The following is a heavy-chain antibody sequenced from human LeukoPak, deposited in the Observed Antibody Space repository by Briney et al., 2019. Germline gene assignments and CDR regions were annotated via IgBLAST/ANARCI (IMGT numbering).Heavy chain of an antibody. D-gene: IGHD2-2*01. J-gene: IGHJ4*02. CDR2: VNSDGSWT. V-gene: IGHV3-74*01. CDR3: VSFYETN. CDR1: GNYW. Sequence: TGGSLRLSCAASGNYWTHWVRQAPGKGLVWVSHVNSDGSWTSHADSVKGRFTISKDNAKNTVYLQMNNLRTEDTAVYYCVSFYETNWGRGTLVTVSS.